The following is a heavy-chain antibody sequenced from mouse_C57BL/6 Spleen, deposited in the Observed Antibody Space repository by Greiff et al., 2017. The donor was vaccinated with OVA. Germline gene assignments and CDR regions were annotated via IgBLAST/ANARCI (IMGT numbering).Heavy chain of an antibody. CDR1: GYAFSSSW. CDR3: ARVYSNYLYWYFDV. V-gene: IGHV1-82*01. Sequence: QVQLKESGPELVKPGASVKISCKASGYAFSSSWMNWVKQRPGKGLEWIGRIYPGDGDTNYNGKFKGKATLTADKSSSTAYMQLSSLTSEDSAVYFYARVYSNYLYWYFDVWGTGTTVTVSS. CDR2: IYPGDGDT. J-gene: IGHJ1*03. D-gene: IGHD2-5*01.